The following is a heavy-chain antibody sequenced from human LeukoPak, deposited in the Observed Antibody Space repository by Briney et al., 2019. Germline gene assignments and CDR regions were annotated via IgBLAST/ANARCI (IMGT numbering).Heavy chain of an antibody. V-gene: IGHV4-59*01. Sequence: SETLSLTCTVSGGPISSYYWSWIRQPPGKGLEWIGYIYYSGSTNYNPSLKSRVTISVDTSKNQFSLKLSSVTAADTAVYYCARGRGAAAGLLFDYWGQGTLVTVSS. D-gene: IGHD6-13*01. J-gene: IGHJ4*02. CDR2: IYYSGST. CDR3: ARGRGAAAGLLFDY. CDR1: GGPISSYY.